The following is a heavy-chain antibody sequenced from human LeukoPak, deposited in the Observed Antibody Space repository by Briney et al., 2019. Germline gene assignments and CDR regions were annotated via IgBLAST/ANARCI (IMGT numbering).Heavy chain of an antibody. CDR2: INPNSGGT. V-gene: IGHV1-2*02. D-gene: IGHD3-10*01. J-gene: IGHJ6*02. CDR1: GYTFTGYY. CDR3: ARRRIITMVRGATPYGMDV. Sequence: ASVKVSCKASGYTFTGYYMHWVRQAPGQGLEWMGWINPNSGGTNYAQKFQGRVTMTRDTSISTAYMELSRLRSVDTAVYYCARRRIITMVRGATPYGMDVWGQGTTVTVSS.